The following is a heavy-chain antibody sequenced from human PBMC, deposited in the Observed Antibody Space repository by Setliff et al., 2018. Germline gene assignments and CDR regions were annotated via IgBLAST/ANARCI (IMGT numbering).Heavy chain of an antibody. CDR2: IVTYNDDT. D-gene: IGHD5-12*01. CDR1: GYPFTSYG. J-gene: IGHJ4*02. V-gene: IGHV1-18*04. Sequence: ASVKVSCKASGYPFTSYGVNWVRQAPGQGLEWMGRIVTYNDDTYYPRKFQGRVTMTTDTSISTAYMELSRLTSDASAVYYCARAVSGYDYHYFDKWGQGTLVTVSS. CDR3: ARAVSGYDYHYFDK.